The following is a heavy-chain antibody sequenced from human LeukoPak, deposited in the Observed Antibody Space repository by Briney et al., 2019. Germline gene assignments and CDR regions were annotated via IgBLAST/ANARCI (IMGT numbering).Heavy chain of an antibody. CDR2: IYYSGSI. CDR3: ARGRKGSGSYYWAGGHNWFDP. D-gene: IGHD3-10*01. V-gene: IGHV4-59*12. Sequence: PSETLSLTCTVSGASISSYYWSWIRQPPGKGLEWIGDIYYSGSIKYNPSLKSRVTMSVDTSKNQFSLKLSSVTAADTAVYYCARGRKGSGSYYWAGGHNWFDPWGQGTLVTVSS. J-gene: IGHJ5*02. CDR1: GASISSYY.